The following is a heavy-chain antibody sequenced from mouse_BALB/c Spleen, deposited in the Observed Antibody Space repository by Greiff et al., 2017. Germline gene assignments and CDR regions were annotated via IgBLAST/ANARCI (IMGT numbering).Heavy chain of an antibody. CDR1: GYTFTSYW. J-gene: IGHJ4*01. CDR3: ARYHYGYYAMDY. Sequence: QVQLQQSGAELARPGASVKLSCKASGYTFTSYWMQWVKQRPGQGLEWIGAIYPGDGDTRYTQKFKGKATLTADISSSTAYMQLSSLASEDSAVYYCARYHYGYYAMDYWGQGTSVTVSS. V-gene: IGHV1-87*01. D-gene: IGHD1-1*01. CDR2: IYPGDGDT.